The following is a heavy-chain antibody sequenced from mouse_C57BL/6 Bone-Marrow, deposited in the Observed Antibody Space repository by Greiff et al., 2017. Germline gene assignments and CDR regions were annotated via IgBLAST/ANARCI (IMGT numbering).Heavy chain of an antibody. CDR3: TREHYGSSYLAWFAY. CDR1: GFTFSSYA. CDR2: ISSGGDYI. J-gene: IGHJ3*01. D-gene: IGHD1-1*01. Sequence: DVQLVESGEGLVKPGGSLKLSCAASGFTFSSYAMSWVRQTPEKRLEWVAYISSGGDYIYYADTVKGRFTISRDNARNTLYLQMSSLKSEDTAMYYCTREHYGSSYLAWFAYWGQGTLVTVSA. V-gene: IGHV5-9-1*02.